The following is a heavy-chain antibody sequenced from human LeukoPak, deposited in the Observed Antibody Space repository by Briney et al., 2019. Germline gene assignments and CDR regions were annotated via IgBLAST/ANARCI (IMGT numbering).Heavy chain of an antibody. Sequence: PGGSLRLSCAASGFTFSSYGMHWVRQAPGKGLEWVAVIWYDGSNKYYADSVRGRFTISRDNSKNTLYLQMNSLRAEDTAVYYCAREVNGVYGVGWFDPWGQGTLVTVSS. V-gene: IGHV3-33*01. D-gene: IGHD5/OR15-5a*01. J-gene: IGHJ5*02. CDR3: AREVNGVYGVGWFDP. CDR2: IWYDGSNK. CDR1: GFTFSSYG.